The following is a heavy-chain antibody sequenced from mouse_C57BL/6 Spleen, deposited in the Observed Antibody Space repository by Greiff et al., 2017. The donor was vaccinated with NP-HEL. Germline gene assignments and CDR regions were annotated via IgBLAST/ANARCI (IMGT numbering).Heavy chain of an antibody. J-gene: IGHJ4*01. CDR3: ARVGGSSPYYYAMDY. Sequence: QVQLQQPGTELVKPGASVKLSCKASGYTFTSYWMHWVKQRPGQGLEWIGNINPSNGGTNYNEKFKSKATLTVDKSSSTAYMQRSSLSDEDSAVYYCARVGGSSPYYYAMDYWGQGTSVTVSA. V-gene: IGHV1-53*01. D-gene: IGHD1-1*01. CDR1: GYTFTSYW. CDR2: INPSNGGT.